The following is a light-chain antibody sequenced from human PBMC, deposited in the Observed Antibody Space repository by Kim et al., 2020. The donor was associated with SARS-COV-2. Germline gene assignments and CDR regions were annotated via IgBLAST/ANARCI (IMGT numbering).Light chain of an antibody. CDR2: GKN. J-gene: IGLJ2*01. CDR1: SIRSND. CDR3: ISRDSNNNVL. V-gene: IGLV3-19*01. Sequence: VAWEQTVRITCNGESIRSNDATCYKKKPEQAQIPAIDGKNNRPSGIPDRFSGSSSGKTASLSITGTQAGDVVDYYCISRDSNNNVLFGGVTRLTVL.